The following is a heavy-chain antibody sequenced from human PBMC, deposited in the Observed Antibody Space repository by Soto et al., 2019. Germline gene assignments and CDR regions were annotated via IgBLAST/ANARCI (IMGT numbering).Heavy chain of an antibody. CDR2: IYWDDDK. CDR3: IRREHAFDI. V-gene: IGHV2-5*02. CDR1: GFSLSTSGVG. Sequence: QITLKESGPTLVKPTQTLTLTCTFSGFSLSTSGVGVGWIRQPPGKALEWLALIYWDDDKRYSPSLKSRLTITKDTSKNQVVLTMTNMDPVDTAPDYCIRREHAFDIWGQGTMVTVSS. D-gene: IGHD1-1*01. J-gene: IGHJ3*02.